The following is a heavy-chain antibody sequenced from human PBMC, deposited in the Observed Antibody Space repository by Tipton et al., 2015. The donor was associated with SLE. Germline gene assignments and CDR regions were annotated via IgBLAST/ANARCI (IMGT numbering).Heavy chain of an antibody. CDR1: GFTFNNYA. J-gene: IGHJ4*02. CDR2: IRSRDDGGTT. Sequence: SLRLSCAASGFTFNNYAMSWLRQAPGKGLEWVGFIRSRDDGGTTEYATSVKGRFTISRDDSKSIAYLQMNSLKTEDTAVYYCARLRREHQIVRMGWLWGQGILVTVSS. CDR3: ARLRREHQIVRMGWL. D-gene: IGHD1-26*01. V-gene: IGHV3-49*03.